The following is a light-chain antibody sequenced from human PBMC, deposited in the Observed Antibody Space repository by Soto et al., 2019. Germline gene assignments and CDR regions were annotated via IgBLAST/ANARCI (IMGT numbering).Light chain of an antibody. J-gene: IGKJ4*01. V-gene: IGKV1-12*01. CDR2: GAS. CDR3: QQANSFPLT. Sequence: DIQMTQSPSSVSASVGDRITITCRASQGIGSWLAWYQQQPGKAPKLLIYGASSLQSGVPSRFSGRGSGTDFTLTISSLQPEDFASYYCQQANSFPLTFGGGTKVEIK. CDR1: QGIGSW.